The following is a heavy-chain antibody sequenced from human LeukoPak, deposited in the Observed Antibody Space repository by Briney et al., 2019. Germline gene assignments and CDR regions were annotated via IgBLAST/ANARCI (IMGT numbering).Heavy chain of an antibody. CDR1: GYTFTGYY. J-gene: IGHJ3*02. V-gene: IGHV1-2*02. CDR3: ARAIDFWSGYFAFDI. CDR2: INPNSGGT. D-gene: IGHD3-3*01. Sequence: ASVKVSCKASGYTFTGYYMHWVRQAPGQGLEWMGWINPNSGGTNYAQKFQGRVTMTRDTSISTAYMELSRLRSDDTAVYYCARAIDFWSGYFAFDIWGQGTMVTVPS.